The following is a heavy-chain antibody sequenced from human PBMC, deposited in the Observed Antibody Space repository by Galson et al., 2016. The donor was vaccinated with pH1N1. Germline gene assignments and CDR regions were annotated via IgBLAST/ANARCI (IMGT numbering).Heavy chain of an antibody. Sequence: ETLSLTCTVSGGSISSYYWSWIRQPPGKGLEWIGYLYNSGGTNYNPSLMSRVTISEDTSRNQFSLKLMSVTAADTAVYYCAIAGYGSGWYGGGAFDVWGQGTKVTVSS. D-gene: IGHD6-13*01. CDR1: GGSISSYY. V-gene: IGHV4-59*01. CDR2: LYNSGGT. CDR3: AIAGYGSGWYGGGAFDV. J-gene: IGHJ3*01.